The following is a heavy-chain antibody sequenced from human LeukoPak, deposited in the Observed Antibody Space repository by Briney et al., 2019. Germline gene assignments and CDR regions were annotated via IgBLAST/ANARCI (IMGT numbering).Heavy chain of an antibody. J-gene: IGHJ3*02. D-gene: IGHD5-24*01. CDR2: IYYSGST. V-gene: IGHV4-59*01. CDR3: AGRLWRRDGYNLSAFDI. Sequence: SETLSLTCTVSGGSISSYYWNWIRQPPGKGLEWIGYIYYSGSTNYNPSLKSRVTISVDTSKNQFSLKLSSVTTADTAVYYCAGRLWRRDGYNLSAFDIWGQGTMVTVSS. CDR1: GGSISSYY.